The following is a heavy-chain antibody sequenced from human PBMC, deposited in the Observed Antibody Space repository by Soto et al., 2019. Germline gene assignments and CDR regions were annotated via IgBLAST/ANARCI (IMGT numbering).Heavy chain of an antibody. CDR1: GGSISSSSYY. CDR3: ARHLYYYDSSGYYYPVSFFVRPLAADYGMDV. CDR2: IYYSGST. V-gene: IGHV4-39*01. J-gene: IGHJ6*02. D-gene: IGHD3-22*01. Sequence: SETLSLTCTVSGGSISSSSYYWGWIRQPPGKGLEWIGSIYYSGSTYYNPSLKSRVTISVDTSKNQFSLKLSSVTAADTAVYYCARHLYYYDSSGYYYPVSFFVRPLAADYGMDVWGQGTTVTVSS.